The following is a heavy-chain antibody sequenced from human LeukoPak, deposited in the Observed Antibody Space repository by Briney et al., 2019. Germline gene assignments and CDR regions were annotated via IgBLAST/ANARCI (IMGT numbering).Heavy chain of an antibody. Sequence: PSETLSLTCTVSGGSISSGSYYWSWIRQPAGKGLEWIGRIYTSGSTNYNPSLKSRVTISVDTSKNQFSLKLSSVTAADTAVYYGARDRGWSWFDPWGQGTLVTVSS. CDR3: ARDRGWSWFDP. V-gene: IGHV4-61*02. J-gene: IGHJ5*02. CDR1: GGSISSGSYY. CDR2: IYTSGST.